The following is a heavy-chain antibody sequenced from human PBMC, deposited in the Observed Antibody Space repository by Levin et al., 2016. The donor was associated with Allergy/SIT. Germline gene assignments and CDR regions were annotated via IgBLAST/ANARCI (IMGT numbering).Heavy chain of an antibody. D-gene: IGHD3-3*01. V-gene: IGHV1-8*01. J-gene: IGHJ6*02. CDR3: ARGLIDFWSGYYTYYYYGMDV. CDR2: MNPNSGDT. Sequence: WVRQAPGQGLEWMGWMNPNSGDTGYAQKFQGRVTMTRNTSISTAYMELSSLRSEDTAVYYCARGLIDFWSGYYTYYYYGMDVWGQGTTVTVSS.